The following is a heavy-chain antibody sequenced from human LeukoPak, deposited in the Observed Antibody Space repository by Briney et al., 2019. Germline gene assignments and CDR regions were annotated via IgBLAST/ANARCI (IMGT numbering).Heavy chain of an antibody. Sequence: PGVSLRLSCAASGFTFSAYWMSWVRQAPGKGLEWVANIKQEGSEKYYVDSVKGRFTISRDNAKNSLYLQMNSLRADGTAVYYCAKEGGVRFDGFDYWGQGTLVTVSS. CDR2: IKQEGSEK. CDR3: AKEGGVRFDGFDY. J-gene: IGHJ4*02. D-gene: IGHD3-10*01. V-gene: IGHV3-7*03. CDR1: GFTFSAYW.